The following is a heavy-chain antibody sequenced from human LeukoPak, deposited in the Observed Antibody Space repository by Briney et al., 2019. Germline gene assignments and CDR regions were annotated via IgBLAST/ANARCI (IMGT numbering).Heavy chain of an antibody. J-gene: IGHJ4*02. Sequence: SETLSLTCSVSGGSISSYYWSWIRQPPGKGLEWIGYIYYSGSTNYNPSLKSRVTISVDTSKNQFSLKLRSVTAADTAVYYCARVTGYMIEDYFDYWGQGTLVTVSS. V-gene: IGHV4-59*01. CDR3: ARVTGYMIEDYFDY. CDR1: GGSISSYY. D-gene: IGHD3-22*01. CDR2: IYYSGST.